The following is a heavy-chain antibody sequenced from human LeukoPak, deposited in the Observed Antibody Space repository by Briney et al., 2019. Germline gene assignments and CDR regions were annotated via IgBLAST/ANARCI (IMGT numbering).Heavy chain of an antibody. V-gene: IGHV3-23*01. CDR1: GFTFSSYA. J-gene: IGHJ4*02. CDR2: ISGSGGST. CDR3: AKLKSVAGTRYFDY. D-gene: IGHD6-19*01. Sequence: PGGSLRLSCAASGFTFSSYAMSWVRQAPGKGLEWVSAISGSGGSTYYADSVQGRFTISRDNSKNTLYLQMNSLRAEDTAVYYCAKLKSVAGTRYFDYWGQGTLVTVSS.